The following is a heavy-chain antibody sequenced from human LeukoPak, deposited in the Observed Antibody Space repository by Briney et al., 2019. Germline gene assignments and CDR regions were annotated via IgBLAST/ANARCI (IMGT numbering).Heavy chain of an antibody. V-gene: IGHV3-74*01. J-gene: IGHJ3*02. D-gene: IGHD5-24*01. CDR3: ARAGEGLQSYGFDI. CDR2: INRDGSGT. Sequence: GGSLRLSCAVSGFTFSSHWMHWVRQAPGEGLVWVSRINRDGSGTSYADSVKGRFTISREKAKNTLYLQMNNLRGEETAVYYCARAGEGLQSYGFDIWGQGTKVTVSS. CDR1: GFTFSSHW.